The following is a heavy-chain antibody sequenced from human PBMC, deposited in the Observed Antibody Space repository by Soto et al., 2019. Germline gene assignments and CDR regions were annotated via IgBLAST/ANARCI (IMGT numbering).Heavy chain of an antibody. CDR2: ISAYNVNT. CDR3: ARDLRERCIQPWAGWYYLDY. V-gene: IGHV1-18*01. CDR1: GYTFTSYG. Sequence: ASVKVSCKASGYTFTSYGISWVRQAPGQGLEWMGWISAYNVNTNYAQKLQGRVTMTTDTSTSTAYMELRSLRSDDTAVYYCARDLRERCIQPWAGWYYLDYWGQGTLVTVSS. J-gene: IGHJ4*02. D-gene: IGHD5-18*01.